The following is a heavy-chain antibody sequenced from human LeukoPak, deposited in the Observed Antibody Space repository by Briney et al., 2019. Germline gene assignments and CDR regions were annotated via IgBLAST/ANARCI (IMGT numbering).Heavy chain of an antibody. Sequence: KPSETLCLTCTVSGGSISSYYWSWIRQPPGKGLEWIGYIYYSGSTNYNPSLKSRVTISVDTSKNQFSLKLSSVTAADTAVYYCARQGITGTTGNWFDPWGQGTLVTVSS. CDR3: ARQGITGTTGNWFDP. CDR1: GGSISSYY. V-gene: IGHV4-59*08. J-gene: IGHJ5*02. D-gene: IGHD1-20*01. CDR2: IYYSGST.